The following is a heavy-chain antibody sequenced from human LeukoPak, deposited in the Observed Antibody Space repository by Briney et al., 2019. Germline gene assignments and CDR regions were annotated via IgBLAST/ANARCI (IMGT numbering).Heavy chain of an antibody. CDR2: IVVGSGNT. D-gene: IGHD2-2*01. V-gene: IGHV1-58*02. CDR3: AAARYCSSTSCYTGDY. Sequence: GASVKVSCKASGFTFTSSAMQWVRQARGQRLEWIGWIVVGSGNTNYAQKFQERVTITRDMSTSTAYMELSSLRSEDTAVYYYAAARYCSSTSCYTGDYWGQGTLVTVSS. CDR1: GFTFTSSA. J-gene: IGHJ4*02.